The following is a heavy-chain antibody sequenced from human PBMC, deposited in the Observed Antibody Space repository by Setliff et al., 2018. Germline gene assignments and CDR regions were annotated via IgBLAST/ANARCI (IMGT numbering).Heavy chain of an antibody. CDR1: GGSFSGYY. Sequence: ASETLSLTCAVYGGSFSGYYWSWIRQPPGKGLEWIGEINHSGSTNDNQSLKSRVTISVDTSKNQFSLKLSSVTAADTALYYCTVYNTGSSKDHYWGQGTPVTVSS. D-gene: IGHD2-8*02. V-gene: IGHV4-34*01. CDR2: INHSGST. J-gene: IGHJ4*02. CDR3: TVYNTGSSKDHY.